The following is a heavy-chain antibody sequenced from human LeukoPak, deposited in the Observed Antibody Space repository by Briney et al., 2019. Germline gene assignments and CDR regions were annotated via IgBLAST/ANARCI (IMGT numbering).Heavy chain of an antibody. Sequence: PSETLSLTCTVSGGSISGYYLNWIRQPPGKGLEWIGYIPTSGNTNYNPSLKSRVTISVDTSRNQFSLKLSSVTAADTAVYYCARGSSRILGYWGQGTLVTVSS. CDR3: ARGSSRILGY. CDR2: IPTSGNT. CDR1: GGSISGYY. J-gene: IGHJ4*02. D-gene: IGHD6-13*01. V-gene: IGHV4-4*09.